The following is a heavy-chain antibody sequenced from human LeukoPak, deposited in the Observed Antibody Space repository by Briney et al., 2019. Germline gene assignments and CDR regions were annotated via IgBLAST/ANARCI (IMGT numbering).Heavy chain of an antibody. CDR1: GFTFSSYW. V-gene: IGHV3-74*01. CDR2: INSDGSST. Sequence: GGSLRLSCAASGFTFSSYWMHWVRQAPGKGLVWVSHINSDGSSTNYADSVKGRFTISRDNAKNTLYLQMNSLRAEDTAVYYCARTGITARPTVWFGPWGQGTLVTVSS. J-gene: IGHJ5*02. CDR3: ARTGITARPTVWFGP. D-gene: IGHD6-6*01.